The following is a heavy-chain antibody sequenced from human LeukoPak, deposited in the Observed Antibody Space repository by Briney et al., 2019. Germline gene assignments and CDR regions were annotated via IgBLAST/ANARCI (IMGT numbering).Heavy chain of an antibody. CDR1: GGSISSSNW. CDR3: ARGLRGTFDY. D-gene: IGHD1-1*01. CDR2: INHSGST. Sequence: SGTLSLTSAVSGGSISSSNWWSWVRQPPGQGLEWIGEINHSGSTNYNPSLKSRVTISVDTSKNQFSLKLSSVTAADTAVYYCARGLRGTFDYWGQGTLVTVSS. V-gene: IGHV4-4*02. J-gene: IGHJ4*02.